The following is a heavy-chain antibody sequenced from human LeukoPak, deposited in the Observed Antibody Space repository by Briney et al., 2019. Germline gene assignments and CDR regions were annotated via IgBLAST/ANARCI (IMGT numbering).Heavy chain of an antibody. J-gene: IGHJ5*02. CDR1: GYTFTSYG. CDR3: AREDGSYGSNWFDP. V-gene: IGHV1-18*01. D-gene: IGHD5-18*01. CDR2: ISAYNGNT. Sequence: GASVKVSCKASGYTFTSYGISWGRQAPGQGLEWMGWISAYNGNTNYAQKLQGRVTMTTVTSTSTAYMELRSLRSDDTAVYYCAREDGSYGSNWFDPWGQGTLVTVSS.